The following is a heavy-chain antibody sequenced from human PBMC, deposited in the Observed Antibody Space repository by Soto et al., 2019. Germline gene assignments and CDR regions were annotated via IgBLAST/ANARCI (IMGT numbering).Heavy chain of an antibody. V-gene: IGHV3-7*01. J-gene: IGHJ3*02. CDR1: GFTFSSYW. D-gene: IGHD1-26*01. CDR3: AKPISHSGIVGATDAFDI. CDR2: IKQDGSEK. Sequence: GGSLRLSCAASGFTFSSYWMSWVRQAPGKGLEWVANIKQDGSEKYYVDSVKGRFTISRDNAKNSLYLQMNSLRAEDTAVYYCAKPISHSGIVGATDAFDIWGQGTMVTVSS.